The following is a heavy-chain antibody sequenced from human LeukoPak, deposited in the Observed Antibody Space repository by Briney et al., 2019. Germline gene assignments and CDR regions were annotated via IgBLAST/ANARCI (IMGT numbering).Heavy chain of an antibody. CDR3: ASGYCSSTSCYPNWFDP. CDR2: ISAYNGNT. Sequence: GASVKVSCKASGYTFTSYGISWVRQAPGQGLEWMGWISAYNGNTNYAQKIQGRVTMTTDTSTSTAYMELRSMRSDDTAVYYCASGYCSSTSCYPNWFDPWGQGTLVTVSS. CDR1: GYTFTSYG. J-gene: IGHJ5*02. D-gene: IGHD2-2*03. V-gene: IGHV1-18*01.